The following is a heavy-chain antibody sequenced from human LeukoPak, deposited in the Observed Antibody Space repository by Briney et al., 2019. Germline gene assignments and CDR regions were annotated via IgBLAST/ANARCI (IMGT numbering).Heavy chain of an antibody. V-gene: IGHV3-33*01. D-gene: IGHD3-10*01. CDR3: ATEIFGSGSYPDF. CDR2: IWHDGSHK. Sequence: GGSLRLSCAASGFAFNTYAMHWVRQAPGQGLEWVALIWHDGSHKFYSNSVRGQFTISRDNSKNTVSLQMNNLRPEDTAVYYCATEIFGSGSYPDFWGQGTLVTVSS. J-gene: IGHJ4*02. CDR1: GFAFNTYA.